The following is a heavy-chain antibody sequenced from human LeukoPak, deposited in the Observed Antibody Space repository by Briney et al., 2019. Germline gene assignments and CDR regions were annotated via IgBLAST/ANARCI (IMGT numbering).Heavy chain of an antibody. V-gene: IGHV4-34*01. CDR3: ARSLYASSNNWFDP. D-gene: IGHD6-19*01. CDR2: INHSGRT. Sequence: SETLSLTCAVYGGSFSGYYWSWIRQPPGKGLEWIGEINHSGRTNYNPSLKSRVTISVDTSKNQFSLKLSSVTPADTAVYYCARSLYASSNNWFDPWGERTLVTVSS. J-gene: IGHJ5*02. CDR1: GGSFSGYY.